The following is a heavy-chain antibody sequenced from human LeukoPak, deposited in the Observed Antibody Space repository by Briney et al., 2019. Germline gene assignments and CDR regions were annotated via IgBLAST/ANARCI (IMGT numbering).Heavy chain of an antibody. V-gene: IGHV1-2*02. J-gene: IGHJ5*02. D-gene: IGHD6-19*01. Sequence: ASVKVSCKASGYTFTGYYMRWVRQAPGQGLEWMGWINPNSGGTNYAQKFQGRVTMTRDTSISTAYMELSRLRSDDTAVYYCAREQGAVAAVNWFDPWGQGTLVTVSS. CDR1: GYTFTGYY. CDR2: INPNSGGT. CDR3: AREQGAVAAVNWFDP.